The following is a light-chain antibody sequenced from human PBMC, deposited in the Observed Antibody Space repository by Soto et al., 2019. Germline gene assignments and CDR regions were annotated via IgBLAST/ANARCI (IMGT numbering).Light chain of an antibody. CDR2: RAS. CDR1: QSISSW. J-gene: IGKJ3*01. V-gene: IGKV1-5*03. Sequence: DIQMTQSPSTLSASVGDRVTITCRASQSISSWLAWYQQKPGTAPKLLIYRASSLETGVRSRFSGSGSGAEFTLTFSSLQLDDFATYYCQHYDTYSGTFGPGTEVDIK. CDR3: QHYDTYSGT.